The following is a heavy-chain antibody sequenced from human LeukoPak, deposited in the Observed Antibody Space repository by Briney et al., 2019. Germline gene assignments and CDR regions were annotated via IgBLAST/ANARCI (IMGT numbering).Heavy chain of an antibody. D-gene: IGHD6-19*01. V-gene: IGHV3-30*04. J-gene: IGHJ6*02. Sequence: PGRSLRLSCAASGFTFSSYAMHWVRQAPGKGLEWVAVISYDGSNKYYADFVKGRFTISRDNSKNTLYLQMNSLRAEDTAVYYCARKGQWLVDYGMDVWGQGTTVTVSS. CDR3: ARKGQWLVDYGMDV. CDR1: GFTFSSYA. CDR2: ISYDGSNK.